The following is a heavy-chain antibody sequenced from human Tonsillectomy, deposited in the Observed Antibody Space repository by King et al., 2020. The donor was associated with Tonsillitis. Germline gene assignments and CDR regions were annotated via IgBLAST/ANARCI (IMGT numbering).Heavy chain of an antibody. CDR1: GYTFTGYY. CDR3: ARDTYSSGGTDY. Sequence: QLVQSGAEVKKPGASVKVSCKASGYTFTGYYIHWVRQAPGQGLEWMGWINPNSGDTNYAQKFQGRVTMTRDTSISTAYMELSRLRSDDTAVYYCARDTYSSGGTDYWGQGTRVTVSS. V-gene: IGHV1-2*02. CDR2: INPNSGDT. J-gene: IGHJ4*02. D-gene: IGHD6-19*01.